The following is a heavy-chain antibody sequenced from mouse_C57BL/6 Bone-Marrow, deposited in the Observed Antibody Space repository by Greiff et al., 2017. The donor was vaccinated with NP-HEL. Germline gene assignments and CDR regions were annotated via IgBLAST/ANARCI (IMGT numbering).Heavy chain of an antibody. CDR3: ARSMGLWYFDV. D-gene: IGHD2-3*01. J-gene: IGHJ1*03. V-gene: IGHV1-81*01. Sequence: VKLQESGAELARPGASVKLSCKASGYTFTSYGISWVKQRTGQGLEWIGEIYPRSGNTYYNEKFKGKATLTADKSSSTAYMELRSLTSEDSAVYFCARSMGLWYFDVWGTGTTVTVSS. CDR1: GYTFTSYG. CDR2: IYPRSGNT.